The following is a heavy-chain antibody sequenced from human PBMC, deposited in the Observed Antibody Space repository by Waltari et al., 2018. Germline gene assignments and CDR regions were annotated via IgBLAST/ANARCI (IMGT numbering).Heavy chain of an antibody. V-gene: IGHV4-61*02. Sequence: QVQLQESGPGLVRPSQTLSLTCTVSGGSISSGSVYWTWIRQPAGKGLEWVGHIFTSGSTNYNPFLKSRVSVSLDTSENQFSLRLSSVTAADTAVYYCARDEARYYDIMTGGGYYGLDVWGQGNTVTVSS. CDR2: IFTSGST. CDR1: GGSISSGSVY. D-gene: IGHD3-9*01. J-gene: IGHJ6*02. CDR3: ARDEARYYDIMTGGGYYGLDV.